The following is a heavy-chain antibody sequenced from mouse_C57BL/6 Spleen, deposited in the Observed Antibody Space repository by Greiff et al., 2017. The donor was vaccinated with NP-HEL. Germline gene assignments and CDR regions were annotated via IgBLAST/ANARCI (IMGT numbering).Heavy chain of an antibody. CDR2: INPSTGGT. CDR1: GYSFTGYY. CDR3: ASYDGYYWFAY. J-gene: IGHJ3*01. D-gene: IGHD2-3*01. V-gene: IGHV1-42*01. Sequence: VQLQQSGPELVKPGASVKISCKASGYSFTGYYMNWVKQSPEKSLEWIGEINPSTGGTTYNQKFKAKATLTVDKSSSTAYMQLKSLTSEDSAVYYCASYDGYYWFAYWGQGTLVTVSA.